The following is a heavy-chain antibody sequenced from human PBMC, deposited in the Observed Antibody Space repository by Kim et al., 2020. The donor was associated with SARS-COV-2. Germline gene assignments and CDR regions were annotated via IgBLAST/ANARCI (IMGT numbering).Heavy chain of an antibody. CDR3: ARAIAARLKYFQH. D-gene: IGHD6-6*01. CDR1: GGSFSGYY. CDR2: INHSGST. Sequence: SETLSLTCAVYGGSFSGYYWSWIRQPPGKGLEWIGEINHSGSTNYNPSLKSRVTISVDTSKNQFSLKLSSVTAADTAVYYCARAIAARLKYFQHWGQGTLVTVSS. V-gene: IGHV4-34*01. J-gene: IGHJ1*01.